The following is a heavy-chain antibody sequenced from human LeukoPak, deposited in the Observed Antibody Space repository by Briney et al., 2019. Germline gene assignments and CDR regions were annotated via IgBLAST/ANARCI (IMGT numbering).Heavy chain of an antibody. J-gene: IGHJ6*03. CDR2: INPNSGNT. CDR3: ASFYYDSSGYYYMDV. V-gene: IGHV1-8*02. D-gene: IGHD3-22*01. Sequence: ASVKVSCKASGYTFTGYYMHWVRQAPGQGLEWMGWINPNSGNTGYAQKFQGRVTMTRNTSISTAYMELSSLRSEDTAVYYCASFYYDSSGYYYMDVWGKGTTVTVSS. CDR1: GYTFTGYY.